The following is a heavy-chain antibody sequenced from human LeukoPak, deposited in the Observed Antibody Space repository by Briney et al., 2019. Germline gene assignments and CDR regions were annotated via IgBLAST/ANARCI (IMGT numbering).Heavy chain of an antibody. Sequence: SETLSLTCTVSGGPISICNYYWGWIRQPPGKGLEWLGSSYESGATYYNPSLKSRVTISVDTSKTQFSLKLSSVPAADTAVYCCAGPVPSRLGWFDPWGQGTLVTVSA. J-gene: IGHJ5*02. V-gene: IGHV4-39*01. D-gene: IGHD1-1*01. CDR1: GGPISICNYY. CDR2: SYESGAT. CDR3: AGPVPSRLGWFDP.